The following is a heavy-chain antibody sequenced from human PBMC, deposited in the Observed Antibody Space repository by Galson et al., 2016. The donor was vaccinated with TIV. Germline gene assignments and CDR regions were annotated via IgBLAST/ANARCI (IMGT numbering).Heavy chain of an antibody. CDR2: ISLDGNNK. CDR1: GFTFSRYI. D-gene: IGHD2-21*02. CDR3: ARVGDTFSFDY. J-gene: IGHJ4*02. Sequence: LRLSCAASGFTFSRYIMYWVRQAPGKGLEWVAFISLDGNNKDYSDSGKGRFTISRDNSKNTLFLQMNSVRAEDTAVYYCARVGDTFSFDYWGRGTLVTVSS. V-gene: IGHV3-30-3*01.